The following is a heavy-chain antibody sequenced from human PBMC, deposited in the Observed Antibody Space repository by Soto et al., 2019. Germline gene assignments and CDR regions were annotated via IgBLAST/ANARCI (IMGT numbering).Heavy chain of an antibody. V-gene: IGHV3-53*01. CDR2: MYSGGST. CDR3: TQLGALDV. J-gene: IGHJ3*01. D-gene: IGHD3-16*01. Sequence: EVQLVESGGALIQPGGSLILSCAASGFTVSNNYISWVRQAPGKGLEWVSLMYSGGSTHYANSVKGRFTISRDGSKNTVYLQMMSLRAEDTAVYYCTQLGALDVWGQGTMVTVSS. CDR1: GFTVSNNY.